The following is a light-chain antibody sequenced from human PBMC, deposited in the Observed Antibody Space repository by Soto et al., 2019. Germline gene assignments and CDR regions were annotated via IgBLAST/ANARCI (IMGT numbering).Light chain of an antibody. Sequence: QSALTQPPSASGSPGQSVTISCTGTSSDVVGYNYVSWYQQHPGKAPKLMIYDVTKRPSAVPDRFSDSKSGNTASLTVSGLQAEEEDAYYCSAYSGSNNFVVFGGGTKLTVL. V-gene: IGLV2-8*01. CDR1: SSDVVGYNY. CDR2: DVT. J-gene: IGLJ2*01. CDR3: SAYSGSNNFVV.